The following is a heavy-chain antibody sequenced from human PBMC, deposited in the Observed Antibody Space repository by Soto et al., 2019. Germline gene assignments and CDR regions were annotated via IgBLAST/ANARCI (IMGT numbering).Heavy chain of an antibody. D-gene: IGHD6-19*01. CDR3: TTVIPPFIAVAAPSITDAFDI. Sequence: LRLSCAASGFTFSNAWMSWVRQAPGKGLEWVGRIKSKTDGGTTDYAAPVKGRFTISRDDSKNTLYLQMNSLKTEDTAVYYCTTVIPPFIAVAAPSITDAFDIWGQGTMVTVSS. J-gene: IGHJ3*02. V-gene: IGHV3-15*01. CDR2: IKSKTDGGTT. CDR1: GFTFSNAW.